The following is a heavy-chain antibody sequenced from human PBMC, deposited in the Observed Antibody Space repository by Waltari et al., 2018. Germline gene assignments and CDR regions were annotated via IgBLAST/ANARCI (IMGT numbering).Heavy chain of an antibody. CDR2: MSGSGGTT. D-gene: IGHD6-19*01. Sequence: EVELLESGGDLVQRGGSLRLSCVASGFTLRTYAMSWVRQSPGKGLEWVSRMSGSGGTTDYAESVKGRFTVSRDNSRNTLYLQLRSLGTEDTAVYYCAKGRESSVWFLYHYYFMDVWGRGTTVTVSS. J-gene: IGHJ6*03. CDR3: AKGRESSVWFLYHYYFMDV. V-gene: IGHV3-23*01. CDR1: GFTLRTYA.